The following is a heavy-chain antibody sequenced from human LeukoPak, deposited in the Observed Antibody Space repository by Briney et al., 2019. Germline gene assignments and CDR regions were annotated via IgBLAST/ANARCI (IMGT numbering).Heavy chain of an antibody. J-gene: IGHJ4*02. CDR3: ARGEYCGGDCYSTDSYYFDY. CDR1: GGSFSGYY. CDR2: INHSGST. Sequence: SETLSLTCAVYGGSFSGYYWSWIRQPPGKGLEWIGEINHSGSTNYNPSLKSRVTISVDTSENQFSLKLSSVTAADTAVYYCARGEYCGGDCYSTDSYYFDYWGQGTLVTVSS. V-gene: IGHV4-34*01. D-gene: IGHD2-21*02.